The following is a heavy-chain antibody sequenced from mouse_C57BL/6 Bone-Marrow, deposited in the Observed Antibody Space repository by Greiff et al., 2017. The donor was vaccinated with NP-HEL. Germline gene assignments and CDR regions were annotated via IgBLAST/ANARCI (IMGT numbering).Heavy chain of an antibody. Sequence: EVMLVESGEGLVKPGGSLKLSCAASGFTFSSYAMSWVRQTPEKRLEWVAYISSGGDYIYYTDTVKGGFTISRDNAWNTLYLQRSSLKSEDTAMYYCTRDRYGNYSWFAYWGQGTLVTVSA. J-gene: IGHJ3*01. CDR3: TRDRYGNYSWFAY. CDR2: ISSGGDYI. CDR1: GFTFSSYA. V-gene: IGHV5-9-1*02. D-gene: IGHD2-10*02.